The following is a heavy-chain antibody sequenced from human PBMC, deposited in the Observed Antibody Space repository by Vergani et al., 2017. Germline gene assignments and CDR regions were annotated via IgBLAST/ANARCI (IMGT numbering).Heavy chain of an antibody. Sequence: EVQLVESGGGLVQPGGSLRLSCAASGFTFSSYWMSWVRQAPGKGLEWVANIKQDGSEKYYVDSVKGRFTISRDNAKNSLYLQMNSLRAEDTALYYCAKPTSYSSGWYWAFDIWGQGTMVTVSS. CDR3: AKPTSYSSGWYWAFDI. V-gene: IGHV3-7*03. CDR1: GFTFSSYW. D-gene: IGHD6-19*01. J-gene: IGHJ3*02. CDR2: IKQDGSEK.